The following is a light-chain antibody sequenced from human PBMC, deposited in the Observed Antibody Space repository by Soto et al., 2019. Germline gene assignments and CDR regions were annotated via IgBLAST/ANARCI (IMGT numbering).Light chain of an antibody. CDR1: SSNIGAGYD. Sequence: QSVLTQPPSVSGAPGQRVTISCTGSSSNIGAGYDVHWYQQFPGTAPKLLIYDNKNRPSGVPDRFSGSKSGTSASLAITGLQAEDEADYYCQSYDSSLSGLGVFGGGTKLTVL. V-gene: IGLV1-40*01. CDR2: DNK. J-gene: IGLJ2*01. CDR3: QSYDSSLSGLGV.